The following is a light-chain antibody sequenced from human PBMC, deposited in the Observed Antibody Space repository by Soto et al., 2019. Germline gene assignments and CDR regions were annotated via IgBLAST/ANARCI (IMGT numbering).Light chain of an antibody. V-gene: IGLV2-8*01. CDR2: EVS. CDR1: SSDVGGYNY. J-gene: IGLJ1*01. CDR3: SSYAGSNKSV. Sequence: QSVLTQPPSVSGAPGQSVTISCTGTSSDVGGYNYVSWYQQHPGKAPKLMIYEVSKRPSGVPDRFSGSKSGNTASLTVSGLQPEDGADYYCSSYAGSNKSVFGTGTKVTVL.